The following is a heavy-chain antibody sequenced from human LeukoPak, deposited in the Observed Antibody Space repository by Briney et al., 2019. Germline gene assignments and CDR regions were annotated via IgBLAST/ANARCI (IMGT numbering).Heavy chain of an antibody. V-gene: IGHV1-69*13. CDR3: AREWAGYGSGSYYYY. D-gene: IGHD3-10*01. CDR1: GYTFTSFD. J-gene: IGHJ4*02. Sequence: ASVKVSCKASGYTFTSFDFSWVRQAPGQGLEWMGGIIPLFGTANYAQKFLGRVIITADESTSTTHMYLSSLKSEDTAVYYCAREWAGYGSGSYYYYWGQGTLVTVSS. CDR2: IIPLFGTA.